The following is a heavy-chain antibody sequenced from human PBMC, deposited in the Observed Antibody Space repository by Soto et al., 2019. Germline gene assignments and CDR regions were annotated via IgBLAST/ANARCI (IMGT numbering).Heavy chain of an antibody. Sequence: EVQLLESGGGLVQPGGYLRLSFAASGFTLSLYAMNWVRQAPGKGLEWVSAISGSGGSTYYADSVKGRFTISRDNSKNTLYLQMNSLRAEDMAVYYCAWGGVKKYYFDYWGQGTLVTVSS. D-gene: IGHD2-21*01. V-gene: IGHV3-23*01. CDR2: ISGSGGST. CDR3: AWGGVKKYYFDY. CDR1: GFTLSLYA. J-gene: IGHJ4*02.